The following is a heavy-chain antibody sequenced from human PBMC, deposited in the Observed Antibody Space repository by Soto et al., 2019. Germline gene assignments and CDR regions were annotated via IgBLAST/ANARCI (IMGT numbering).Heavy chain of an antibody. CDR1: GDSITSSYW. J-gene: IGHJ4*01. CDR2: ISHTGTT. V-gene: IGHV4-4*02. CDR3: ARHIPIDNILGFDY. D-gene: IGHD2-21*01. Sequence: SETLSLTCTVSGDSITSSYWWSWVRQPPGRGLEWIGKISHTGTTYYNPSPESRITISVEKSKNQFSLKLTSVTAADTAVFYCARHIPIDNILGFDYWGHGTLVTVSS.